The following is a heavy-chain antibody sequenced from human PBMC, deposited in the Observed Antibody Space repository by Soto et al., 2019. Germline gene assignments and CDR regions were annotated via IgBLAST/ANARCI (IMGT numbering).Heavy chain of an antibody. V-gene: IGHV5-10-1*01. CDR1: GDSFAGYW. CDR3: ARQIYDSDTGPNFQYYFDS. D-gene: IGHD3-22*01. Sequence: GETLKISCSGSGDSFAGYWITWVRQKPWKGLEWMGRIDPSDSQTYYSPSFRGHVTISVTKSITTVFLQWSSLRASDTAMYYCARQIYDSDTGPNFQYYFDSWGQGTPVTVSS. J-gene: IGHJ4*02. CDR2: IDPSDSQT.